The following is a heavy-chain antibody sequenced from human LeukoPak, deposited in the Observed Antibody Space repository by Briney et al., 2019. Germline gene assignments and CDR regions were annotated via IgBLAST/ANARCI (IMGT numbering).Heavy chain of an antibody. CDR1: GGSFSGYY. Sequence: SETLSLTCAVYGGSFSGYYWSWIRQPPGKGLEWIGEINHSGSTNYNPSLKSRVTMSVDTSRNQFSLKLSSVTAADTAVYYCARPPSTSHVGDYWGQGTLVTVSS. V-gene: IGHV4-34*01. D-gene: IGHD2-2*01. CDR3: ARPPSTSHVGDY. J-gene: IGHJ4*02. CDR2: INHSGST.